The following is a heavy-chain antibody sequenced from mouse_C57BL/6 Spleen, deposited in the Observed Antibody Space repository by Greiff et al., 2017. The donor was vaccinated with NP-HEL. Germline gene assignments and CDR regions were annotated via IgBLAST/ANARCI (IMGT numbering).Heavy chain of an antibody. J-gene: IGHJ2*01. CDR1: GYTFTSYW. D-gene: IGHD3-1*01. CDR3: ARLGYLDY. CDR2: IHPNSGST. V-gene: IGHV1-64*01. Sequence: QVQLQQPGAELVKPGASVKLSCKASGYTFTSYWMHWVKQRPGQGLEWIGMIHPNSGSTNYNEKLKSKATLTVDKSSSTAYMQLSSLTSEDSAVYYCARLGYLDYWGQGSTLTGSS.